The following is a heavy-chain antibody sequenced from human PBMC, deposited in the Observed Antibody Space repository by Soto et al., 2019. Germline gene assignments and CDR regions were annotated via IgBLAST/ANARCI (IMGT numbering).Heavy chain of an antibody. CDR2: ISYDGSNK. CDR1: GFTFSSYG. V-gene: IGHV3-30*18. J-gene: IGHJ4*02. D-gene: IGHD2-15*01. Sequence: QVQLVESGGAVVQPGRSLRLSCAASGFTFSSYGMHWVRQAPGEGLEWVAVISYDGSNKYYADSVKGRFTISRDNSKNTLYLQMNSLRAEDTAVYYCAKPRQITSLLLYYFDYWGQGTLVTVSS. CDR3: AKPRQITSLLLYYFDY.